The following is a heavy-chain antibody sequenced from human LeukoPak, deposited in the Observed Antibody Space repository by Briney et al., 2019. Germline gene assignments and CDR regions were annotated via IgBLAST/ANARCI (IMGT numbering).Heavy chain of an antibody. V-gene: IGHV4-38-2*02. J-gene: IGHJ4*02. CDR3: ARAGYGDSDFDY. Sequence: SETLSLTCTVSDDSISSGFYWGWIRQPPGKGLEWIGSIYHSWSTYYNPSLKSRVTISVDTSKNQFSLKLSSVTAADTAVYYCARAGYGDSDFDYWGQGTLVTVSS. D-gene: IGHD4-17*01. CDR2: IYHSWST. CDR1: DDSISSGFY.